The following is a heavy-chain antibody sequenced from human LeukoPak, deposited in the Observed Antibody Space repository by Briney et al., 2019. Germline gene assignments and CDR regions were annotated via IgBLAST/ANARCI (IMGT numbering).Heavy chain of an antibody. Sequence: GGSLRLSCAASGFTFSNYAMHWVRQAPGKGLEWVAVIWYDRGDKYYADAVKGRFTISRDDSKNTLYLQIKSLRAEDTAVHYCARDKWGNGWTGSIDNWGQGTLVTVSA. J-gene: IGHJ4*02. CDR2: IWYDRGDK. CDR3: ARDKWGNGWTGSIDN. V-gene: IGHV3-33*01. D-gene: IGHD6-19*01. CDR1: GFTFSNYA.